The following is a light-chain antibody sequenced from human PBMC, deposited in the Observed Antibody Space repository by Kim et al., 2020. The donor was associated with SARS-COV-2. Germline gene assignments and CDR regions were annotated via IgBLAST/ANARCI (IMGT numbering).Light chain of an antibody. CDR1: NTAVGTYNL. Sequence: GQSITISCTGTNTAVGTYNLVTWYQHHPGKAPKLIIYEASKRPSGVSNRFSGSNSGNTASLTISGLQAEDEADYYCCSYAGSSTWVFGGGTQLTVL. CDR3: CSYAGSSTWV. V-gene: IGLV2-23*01. J-gene: IGLJ3*02. CDR2: EAS.